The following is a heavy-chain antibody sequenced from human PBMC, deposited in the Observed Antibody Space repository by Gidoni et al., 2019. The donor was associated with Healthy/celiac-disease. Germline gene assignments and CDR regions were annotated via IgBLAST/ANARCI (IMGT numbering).Heavy chain of an antibody. D-gene: IGHD2-15*01. CDR2: ISSSSSTI. J-gene: IGHJ4*02. Sequence: EVQLVESGGGLVQPGGSLRLSCAASGFSFRSYSMNWVRQAPGKGLEWVSYISSSSSTIYYADSVKGRFTIARDNAKNSLYLQMNSLRAEDTAVYYCASTYCSGGSCYQDYWGQGTLVTVSS. CDR3: ASTYCSGGSCYQDY. V-gene: IGHV3-48*04. CDR1: GFSFRSYS.